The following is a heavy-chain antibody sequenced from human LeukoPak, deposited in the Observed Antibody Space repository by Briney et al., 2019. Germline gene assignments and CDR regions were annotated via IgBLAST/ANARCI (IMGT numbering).Heavy chain of an antibody. Sequence: GGSLRLSCAASGFTVSSNYMSWVRQAPGKGLEWVSVIYSGGSTYYADSVKGRFTISRDNSKNTLYLQMNSLRAEDTAVYYRARVRYCYDYVWGSYAGCIDEDYWGQGTLVTVSS. J-gene: IGHJ4*02. CDR2: IYSGGST. V-gene: IGHV3-53*01. CDR3: ARVRYCYDYVWGSYAGCIDEDY. CDR1: GFTVSSNY. D-gene: IGHD3-16*01.